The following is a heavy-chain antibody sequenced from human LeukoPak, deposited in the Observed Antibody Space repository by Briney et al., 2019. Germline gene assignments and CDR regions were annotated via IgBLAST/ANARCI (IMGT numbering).Heavy chain of an antibody. V-gene: IGHV1-69*02. D-gene: IGHD1-1*01. J-gene: IGHJ6*03. CDR1: GGVFSSYT. Sequence: SVKVSCKASGGVFSSYTITWVRQAPGQGLEWMGRIIPILGIANYAHKFQGRVTITADKSTSTAYMELSSLRSEDTAVYYCASERLGYYYMDVWGKGTTVTVSS. CDR3: ASERLGYYYMDV. CDR2: IIPILGIA.